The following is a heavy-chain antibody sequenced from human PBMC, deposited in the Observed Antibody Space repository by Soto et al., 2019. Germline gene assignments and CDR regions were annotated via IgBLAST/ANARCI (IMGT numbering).Heavy chain of an antibody. CDR2: IKQDGSEK. D-gene: IGHD3-22*01. CDR1: GFTVSSDW. CDR3: AREKSYYDEADY. Sequence: GGSLTLSCAASGFTVSSDWMSWVRQAPGKGLEWVANIKQDGSEKYYVDSVKGRFTISRDNAKNSLYLQMNSLRAEDTAVYYCAREKSYYDEADYWGQGTLVTVSS. V-gene: IGHV3-7*03. J-gene: IGHJ4*02.